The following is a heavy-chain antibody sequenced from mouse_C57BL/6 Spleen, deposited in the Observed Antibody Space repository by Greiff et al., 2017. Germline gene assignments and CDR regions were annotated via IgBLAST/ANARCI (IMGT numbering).Heavy chain of an antibody. CDR3: ARDYGTGFAY. CDR1: GFTFSDYG. D-gene: IGHD1-1*01. Sequence: EVKLVESGGGLVKPGGSLKLSCAASGFTFSDYGMHWVRQAPEKGLEWVAYISSGSSTLYYADTVKGRFTITRDNAKNTLFLQMTSRRSEDTAMYYCARDYGTGFAYWGQGTLVTVSA. CDR2: ISSGSSTL. J-gene: IGHJ3*01. V-gene: IGHV5-17*01.